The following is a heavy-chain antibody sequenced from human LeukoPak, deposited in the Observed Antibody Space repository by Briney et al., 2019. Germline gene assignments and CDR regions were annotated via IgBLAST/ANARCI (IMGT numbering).Heavy chain of an antibody. D-gene: IGHD6-19*01. CDR2: MNPNSGNT. J-gene: IGHJ6*03. CDR1: GYTFTGYY. CDR3: ARRAVGNSYYHSMDV. V-gene: IGHV1-8*03. Sequence: GASVKVSCKASGYTFTGYYMHWVRQATGQGLEWMGWMNPNSGNTGYAQKFQGRVTITRNTSISTAFMELSSLRSEDTAVYYCARRAVGNSYYHSMDVWGKGTTVTVSS.